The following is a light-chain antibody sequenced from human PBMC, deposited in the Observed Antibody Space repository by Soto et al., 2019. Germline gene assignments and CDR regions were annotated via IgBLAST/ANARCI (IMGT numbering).Light chain of an antibody. Sequence: TQLTQSPSSLSASVGDRVTITCRASQGISSALAWYQQKPGKAPKLLIYDASSLESGVPSRFSGSGSGTDFTLTISSLQTEDFATYYCQQFNNYPLTFGGGPKVDIK. J-gene: IGKJ4*01. V-gene: IGKV1D-13*01. CDR3: QQFNNYPLT. CDR1: QGISSA. CDR2: DAS.